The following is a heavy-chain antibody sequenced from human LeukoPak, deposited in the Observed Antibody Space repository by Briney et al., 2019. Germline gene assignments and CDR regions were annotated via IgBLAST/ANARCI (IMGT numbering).Heavy chain of an antibody. V-gene: IGHV1-24*01. CDR1: GYXLTELS. J-gene: IGHJ4*02. Sequence: ASVKVSCKVSGYXLTELSIHWVRQAPGKGLEWMVGFDPEDGETIYAQKFQGRVTMTEDTSTDTAYMELSSLRSEDTAVYYCATGDVYDYVWGSYPRYWGQGTLVTVSS. D-gene: IGHD3-16*01. CDR2: FDPEDGET. CDR3: ATGDVYDYVWGSYPRY.